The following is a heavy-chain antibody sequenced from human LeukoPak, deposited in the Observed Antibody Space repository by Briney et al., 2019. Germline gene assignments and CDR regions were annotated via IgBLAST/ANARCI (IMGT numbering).Heavy chain of an antibody. V-gene: IGHV4-39*07. CDR2: IYYSGST. D-gene: IGHD5-12*01. CDR3: ASGGYIRNFDY. J-gene: IGHJ4*02. Sequence: SETLSLTCTVSGGSISSSSYHWGWIRQPPGKGLEWIGSIYYSGSTYYNPSLKSRVTISVDTSKNQFSLKLSSVTAADTAVYYCASGGYIRNFDYWGQGTLVTVSS. CDR1: GGSISSSSYH.